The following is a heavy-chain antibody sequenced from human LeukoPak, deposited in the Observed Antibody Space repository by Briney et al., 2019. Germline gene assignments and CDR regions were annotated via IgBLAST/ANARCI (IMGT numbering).Heavy chain of an antibody. Sequence: SETLSLTCDVNDESFSTYYWSWIRQSPGKGLEWIAEISHRGTSTYNPSLQSRVTVSVDASKNHFSLRVKSVIAADAAIYYCARKRRRGYYLNSAFDMWGQGTMVTVSS. D-gene: IGHD3-3*01. CDR1: DESFSTYY. J-gene: IGHJ3*02. CDR3: ARKRRRGYYLNSAFDM. V-gene: IGHV4-34*01. CDR2: ISHRGTS.